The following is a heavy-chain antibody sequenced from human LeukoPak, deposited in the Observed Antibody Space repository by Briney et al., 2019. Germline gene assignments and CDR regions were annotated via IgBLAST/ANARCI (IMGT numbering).Heavy chain of an antibody. CDR2: ISGSGGST. CDR1: GFTFSSYA. Sequence: SGASLRLSCAASGFTFSSYAMSWVRQAPGKGLEWVSAISGSGGSTYYADSVKGRFTISRGNSKNTLYLQMNSLRAEDTAVYYCAKDLYSSGWFGDYYYYGMDVWGQGTTVTVSS. D-gene: IGHD6-19*01. V-gene: IGHV3-23*01. J-gene: IGHJ6*02. CDR3: AKDLYSSGWFGDYYYYGMDV.